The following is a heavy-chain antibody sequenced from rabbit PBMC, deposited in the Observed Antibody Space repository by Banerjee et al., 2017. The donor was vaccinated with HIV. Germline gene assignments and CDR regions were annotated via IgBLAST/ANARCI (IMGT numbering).Heavy chain of an antibody. CDR1: GFSFSNKAV. CDR2: IYAGRSDNA. J-gene: IGHJ4*01. Sequence: QEQLVESGGGLVKPEGSLKLSCTASGFSFSNKAVMCWVRQAPGKGLEWIGGIYAGRSDNAYYASWAKGRFTISKTASTTVTLQMTSLTAADTETYFCARDTSGWGQFGLWGPGTLVTVS. V-gene: IGHV1S45*01. D-gene: IGHD4-1*01. CDR3: ARDTSGWGQFGL.